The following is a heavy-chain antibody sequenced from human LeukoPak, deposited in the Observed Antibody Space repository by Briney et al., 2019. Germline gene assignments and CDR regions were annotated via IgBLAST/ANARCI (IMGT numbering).Heavy chain of an antibody. Sequence: GGSLRLSCAASGFTFSSYGMHWVRQAPGKGLEWVAVISYDGSNKYYADSVKGRFTISRDNSKNTLYLQMNSLRAEDTAVYYCANQWEPGQTHYYYYYGMDVWGQGTTVTVSS. J-gene: IGHJ6*02. V-gene: IGHV3-30*18. CDR3: ANQWEPGQTHYYYYYGMDV. CDR1: GFTFSSYG. CDR2: ISYDGSNK. D-gene: IGHD1-26*01.